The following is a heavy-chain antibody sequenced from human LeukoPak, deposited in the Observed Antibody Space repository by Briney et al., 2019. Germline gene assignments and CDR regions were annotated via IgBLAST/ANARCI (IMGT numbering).Heavy chain of an antibody. J-gene: IGHJ6*03. CDR1: GFTFSSYG. Sequence: GGSLGLSCAASGFTFSSYGMHWVRQAPGKGLEWVAVISYDGSNKYYADSVKGRFTISRDNSKNTLYLLMNSLRAEDTAVYYCAREGVPYYYYYMDVWGKGTTVTVSS. V-gene: IGHV3-30*03. CDR2: ISYDGSNK. CDR3: AREGVPYYYYYMDV.